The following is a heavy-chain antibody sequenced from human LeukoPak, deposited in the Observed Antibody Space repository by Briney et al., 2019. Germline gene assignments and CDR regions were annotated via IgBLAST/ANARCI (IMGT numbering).Heavy chain of an antibody. J-gene: IGHJ6*03. CDR2: IIPIFGIA. D-gene: IGHD3-22*01. CDR1: GGTFSSYA. CDR3: ARQGPTYYDSSGYYYAEDYYMDV. Sequence: GASVKLSCKASGGTFSSYAISWVRQAPGQGLEWMGGIIPIFGIANYAQKFQDRVTITADKSTSTAYTELSSLRSEDTAVYYCARQGPTYYDSSGYYYAEDYYMDVWGKGTTVTVSS. V-gene: IGHV1-69*10.